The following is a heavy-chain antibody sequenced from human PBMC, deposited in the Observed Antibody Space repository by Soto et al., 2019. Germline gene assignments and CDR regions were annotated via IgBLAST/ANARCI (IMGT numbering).Heavy chain of an antibody. CDR1: GFSLTNSGVG. CDR2: IYWDNDR. D-gene: IGHD2-15*01. Sequence: QITLKESGPTLVEPTQTLTLTCSFSGFSLTNSGVGVGWFRQAPGKALECLGIIYWDNDRRYNPPLKTRLTITKDPSNNQVVLTLTYMEAVDTGTYYCASRVPYSISRDVGWFESWGQGTPVTVS. J-gene: IGHJ5*01. V-gene: IGHV2-5*02. CDR3: ASRVPYSISRDVGWFES.